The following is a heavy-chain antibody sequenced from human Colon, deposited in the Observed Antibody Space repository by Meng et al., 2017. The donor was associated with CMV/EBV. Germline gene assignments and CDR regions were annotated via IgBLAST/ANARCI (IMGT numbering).Heavy chain of an antibody. Sequence: GESLKISCAASGFTFSNYSMGWVRQAPGKGLEWVSSIDPGSSYTYYADSVRGRFTISRDNAKNSLYLQLSRLRAEDTAVYYCACLRLGGLSPDYWGQGTLVTVSS. J-gene: IGHJ4*02. D-gene: IGHD3-16*02. CDR2: IDPGSSYT. CDR1: GFTFSNYS. CDR3: ACLRLGGLSPDY. V-gene: IGHV3-21*01.